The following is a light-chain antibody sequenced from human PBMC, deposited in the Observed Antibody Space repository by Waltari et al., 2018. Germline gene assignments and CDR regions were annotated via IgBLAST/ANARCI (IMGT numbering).Light chain of an antibody. J-gene: IGKJ1*01. CDR3: QPDEQSLWT. CDR2: GIS. CDR1: QSVTDSQ. Sequence: IVVTQSPATLSLSPGAEATLYCRTSQSVTDSQLAWYKQRPGQAPRLLIYGISKRATGIPDRFSGGGSATFFTLTIRRLESEDFAMYYCQPDEQSLWTFGQGTRVDIK. V-gene: IGKV3-20*01.